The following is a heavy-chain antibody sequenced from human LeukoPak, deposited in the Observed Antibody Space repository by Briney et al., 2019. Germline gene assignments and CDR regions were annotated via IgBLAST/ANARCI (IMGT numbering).Heavy chain of an antibody. Sequence: SETLSLTCTVSGGSVSSSGSYWSWIRQPPGKGLEWFAYIYYSGSTTYNPSLKSRVIISVDTSKNQFSLRLSSVTAADTAVYCCARSNSFYYDSWGQGTLVTVSS. CDR1: GGSVSSSGSY. D-gene: IGHD3-16*01. V-gene: IGHV4-61*08. CDR3: ARSNSFYYDS. CDR2: IYYSGST. J-gene: IGHJ5*02.